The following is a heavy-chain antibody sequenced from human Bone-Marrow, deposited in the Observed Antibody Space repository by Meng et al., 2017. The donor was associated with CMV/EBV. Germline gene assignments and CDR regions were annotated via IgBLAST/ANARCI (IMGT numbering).Heavy chain of an antibody. Sequence: GGLRLSCAASGFTFSSYSMNWVRQAPGKGLEWVSSISSSSSYIYYADSVKGRFTIPRDNSKNTLYLQMNSLRAEDTAVYYCAREEVVPANSSYYYGMDVWGQGTTVTVSS. CDR3: AREEVVPANSSYYYGMDV. D-gene: IGHD2-2*01. J-gene: IGHJ6*02. CDR1: GFTFSSYS. CDR2: ISSSSSYI. V-gene: IGHV3-21*01.